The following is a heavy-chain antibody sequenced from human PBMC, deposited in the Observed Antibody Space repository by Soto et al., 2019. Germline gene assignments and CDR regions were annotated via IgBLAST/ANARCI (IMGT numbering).Heavy chain of an antibody. CDR2: ISSSSSTI. V-gene: IGHV3-48*02. Sequence: PGGSLRLSCVASGFTFSSYSMNWVRQAPGKGLEWVSYISSSSSTIYYADSVKGRFTISRDNAKNSLYLQMNSLRDEDTAVYYCARGNWQLGWFDPWGQGTLVTVSS. CDR1: GFTFSSYS. CDR3: ARGNWQLGWFDP. D-gene: IGHD6-6*01. J-gene: IGHJ5*02.